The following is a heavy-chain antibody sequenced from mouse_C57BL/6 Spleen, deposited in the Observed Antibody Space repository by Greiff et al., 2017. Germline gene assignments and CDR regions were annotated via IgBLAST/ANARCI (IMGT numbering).Heavy chain of an antibody. J-gene: IGHJ3*01. Sequence: VNLVESGAELMKPGASVKLSCKATGYTFTGYWIEWVKQRPGHGLEWIGEILPGSGSTNYNEKFKGKATFTADTSSNTAYMQLSRLTTEDSAIYYCAFITTVVATRAYWGQGTLVTVSA. CDR1: GYTFTGYW. D-gene: IGHD1-1*01. V-gene: IGHV1-9*01. CDR2: ILPGSGST. CDR3: AFITTVVATRAY.